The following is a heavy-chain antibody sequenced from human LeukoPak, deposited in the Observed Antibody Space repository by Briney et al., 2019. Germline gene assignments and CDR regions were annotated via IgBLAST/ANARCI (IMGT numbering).Heavy chain of an antibody. CDR3: ARARYSGSHFDY. CDR2: ISSSSSII. Sequence: GGSLRLSCAASGFTFSSYSMNWVRQAPGKGLEWVSYISSSSSIIYYADSVKGRFTISRDNAKNSMYPQMNSLRAEDTDVYYCARARYSGSHFDYWGQGTLLTVSS. J-gene: IGHJ4*02. V-gene: IGHV3-48*01. CDR1: GFTFSSYS. D-gene: IGHD1-26*01.